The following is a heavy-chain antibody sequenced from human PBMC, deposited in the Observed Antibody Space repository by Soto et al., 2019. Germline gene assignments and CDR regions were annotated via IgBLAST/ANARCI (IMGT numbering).Heavy chain of an antibody. Sequence: QLHMQESGPGPVKPSETLSLTCTVSGDSISSSGYYWAWIRQPPGKGLEWIGNIDYSVGTYYNPPLKSRFGFSVETSKNIFSRKVTSVTAADTAVYSCARHVSVSGCEYNFDQWGQGTMVTVSS. CDR1: GDSISSSGYY. D-gene: IGHD5-12*01. V-gene: IGHV4-39*01. CDR2: IDYSVGT. CDR3: ARHVSVSGCEYNFDQ. J-gene: IGHJ4*02.